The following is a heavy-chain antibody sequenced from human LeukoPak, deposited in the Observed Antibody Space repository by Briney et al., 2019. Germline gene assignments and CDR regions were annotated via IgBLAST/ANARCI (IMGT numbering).Heavy chain of an antibody. CDR1: GGSISSYY. CDR3: ARYSGYDTSFDY. Sequence: SETLSLTCTVSGGSISSYYWSWIRQPPGKGLEWIGYIYYSGSTNYNPSLKSRVTISVDTSKNQFSLKLSSVTAADTAVYYCARYSGYDTSFDYWGQGTLVTVSS. CDR2: IYYSGST. J-gene: IGHJ4*02. V-gene: IGHV4-59*01. D-gene: IGHD5-12*01.